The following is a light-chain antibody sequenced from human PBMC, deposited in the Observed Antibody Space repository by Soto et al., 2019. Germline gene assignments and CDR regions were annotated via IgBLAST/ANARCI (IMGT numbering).Light chain of an antibody. J-gene: IGLJ1*01. CDR1: NSDVGTHNL. V-gene: IGLV2-23*01. CDR3: CSYALL. Sequence: QSVLAQPASVSGSPGQSITISCTGTNSDVGTHNLVSWYQQHPGKAPKLIIYEGTKRPSGVSNRFSGSKSGNTASLTISGLQAEDEADYYCCSYALLFVNGNKVTV. CDR2: EGT.